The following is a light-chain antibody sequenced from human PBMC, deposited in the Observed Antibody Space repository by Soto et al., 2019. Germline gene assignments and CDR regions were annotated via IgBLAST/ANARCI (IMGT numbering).Light chain of an antibody. CDR3: QQYNSYSPFT. J-gene: IGKJ3*01. Sequence: DIQMTQSPSTLSASVGDKVTVTCRASQNIRSRLAWYQQKPGKAPNLLISDASSLESRVPSRFSGSGSGTEFTHTIRSLQPDDVATYYCQQYNSYSPFTFGPGTKVDIK. V-gene: IGKV1-5*01. CDR1: QNIRSR. CDR2: DAS.